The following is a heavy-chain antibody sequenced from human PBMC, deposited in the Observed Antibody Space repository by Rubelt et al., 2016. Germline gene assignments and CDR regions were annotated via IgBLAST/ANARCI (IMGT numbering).Heavy chain of an antibody. D-gene: IGHD3-22*01. CDR1: GYTFTGYY. Sequence: QVQLVQSGAEVKKPGASVKVSCKASGYTFTGYYMHWVRQAPGQGIEWMGWINPNSGGTNYAQKCQGRVTMTRDTAISTAYMELSRLRSDDTAVYYCARFAIGGHSSGYLFDYWGQGTLVTVSS. CDR3: ARFAIGGHSSGYLFDY. V-gene: IGHV1-2*02. J-gene: IGHJ4*02. CDR2: INPNSGGT.